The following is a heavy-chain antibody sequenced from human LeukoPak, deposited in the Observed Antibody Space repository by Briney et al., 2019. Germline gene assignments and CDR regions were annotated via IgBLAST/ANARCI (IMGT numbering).Heavy chain of an antibody. CDR2: FDPEDGET. Sequence: ASVTVSCKVSGYTLSELSMHWVRQAPGKGLEWMGGFDPEDGETIYAQKFQGRVTMTEDTSTDTAYMELSSLRSEDTAVYYCATAAGSGWYPYFDYWDQGTLVTVSS. V-gene: IGHV1-24*01. CDR3: ATAAGSGWYPYFDY. J-gene: IGHJ4*02. D-gene: IGHD6-19*01. CDR1: GYTLSELS.